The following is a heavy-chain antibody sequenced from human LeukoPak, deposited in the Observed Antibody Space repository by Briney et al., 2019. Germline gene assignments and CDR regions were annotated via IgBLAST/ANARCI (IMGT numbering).Heavy chain of an antibody. D-gene: IGHD3-22*01. CDR3: ARDSRYYYDSGGENAFDI. Sequence: PSETLSLTCTVSGGSISSGGYYWSWIRQHPGKGLEWIGYIYYSGSTYYNPSLKSRVTISVDTSKNQLSLKLSSVTAADTAMYYCARDSRYYYDSGGENAFDIWGQGTMVTVSS. CDR1: GGSISSGGYY. V-gene: IGHV4-31*03. CDR2: IYYSGST. J-gene: IGHJ3*02.